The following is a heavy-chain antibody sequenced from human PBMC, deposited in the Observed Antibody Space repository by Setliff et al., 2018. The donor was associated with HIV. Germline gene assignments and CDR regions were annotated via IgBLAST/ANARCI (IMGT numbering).Heavy chain of an antibody. Sequence: SETLSLTCTVSGGSISRYYWSWIRQSAGKGLQWIGDIYTTGITNYIPSLKSRVTISLDTSKNQFSLKLTSVTAADTAVYYCARGPRPVDVDYYYMDVWGKGTTVTVSS. V-gene: IGHV4-4*07. CDR2: IYTTGIT. CDR1: GGSISRYY. CDR3: ARGPRPVDVDYYYMDV. J-gene: IGHJ6*03.